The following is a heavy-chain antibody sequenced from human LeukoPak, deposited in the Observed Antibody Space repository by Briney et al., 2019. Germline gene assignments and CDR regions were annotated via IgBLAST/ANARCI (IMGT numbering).Heavy chain of an antibody. D-gene: IGHD5-18*01. CDR3: ARGLDVDPTMPILY. CDR2: IYSGGST. J-gene: IGHJ4*02. Sequence: GGSLRLSCAASGFTVSSNYVSWVRQAPGKGLEWVSVIYSGGSTYYADSVRGRFTISRDKSKNTLYLQMNSLRVEDTAVYYCARGLDVDPTMPILYRGQGTLVTVSS. V-gene: IGHV3-53*01. CDR1: GFTVSSNY.